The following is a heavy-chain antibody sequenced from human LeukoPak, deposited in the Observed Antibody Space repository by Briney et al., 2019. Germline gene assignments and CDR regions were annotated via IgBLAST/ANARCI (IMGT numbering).Heavy chain of an antibody. CDR3: AKVTRNWNDVGAFDI. D-gene: IGHD1-1*01. CDR2: IKQDGSEK. J-gene: IGHJ3*02. V-gene: IGHV3-7*03. Sequence: GGSLRLSCAASGFTFSSYWMSWVRQAPGKGLEWVANIKQDGSEKYYVDSVKGRFTISRDNAKNTLYLQMNSLRAEDTAVYYCAKVTRNWNDVGAFDIWGQGTMVTVSS. CDR1: GFTFSSYW.